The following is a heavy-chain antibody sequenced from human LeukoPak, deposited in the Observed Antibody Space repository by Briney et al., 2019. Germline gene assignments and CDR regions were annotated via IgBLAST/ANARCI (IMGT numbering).Heavy chain of an antibody. Sequence: GGSLRLSCAASGFTFSSYGMHWVRQAPGKGLEWVAFIRYDGSNKYYADSVKGRFTISRDNSKNTLYLQMNSLRAGDTAVYYCAKDYPRGYSSSWVAYWGQGTLVTVSS. CDR3: AKDYPRGYSSSWVAY. CDR2: IRYDGSNK. CDR1: GFTFSSYG. D-gene: IGHD6-13*01. V-gene: IGHV3-30*02. J-gene: IGHJ4*02.